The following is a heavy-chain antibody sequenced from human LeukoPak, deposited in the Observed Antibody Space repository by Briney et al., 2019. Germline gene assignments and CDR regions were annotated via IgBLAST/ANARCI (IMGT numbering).Heavy chain of an antibody. D-gene: IGHD6-13*01. V-gene: IGHV4-39*07. CDR3: ARAYHSSWYLNWFDP. CDR1: GGSISSSSYY. Sequence: SETLSLTCTVSGGSISSSSYYWGWIRQPPGKGLEWTGSIYYSGSTYYNPSLKSRVTISVDTSKNQFSLKLSSVTAADTAVYYCARAYHSSWYLNWFDPWGQGTLVTVSS. CDR2: IYYSGST. J-gene: IGHJ5*02.